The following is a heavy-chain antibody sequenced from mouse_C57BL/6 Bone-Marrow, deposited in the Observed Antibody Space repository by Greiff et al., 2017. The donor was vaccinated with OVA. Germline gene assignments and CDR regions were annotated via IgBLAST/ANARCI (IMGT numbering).Heavy chain of an antibody. CDR1: GFSLSTFGMG. D-gene: IGHD2-2*01. CDR2: IWWDDDK. V-gene: IGHV8-8*01. CDR3: ARTSLYGYDWFAY. Sequence: QVTLKVSGPGILQPSQTLSLTCSFSGFSLSTFGMGVGWIRQPSGKGLEWLVHIWWDDDKYYNPALKSRLTISKDTSKNQVFLKIANVDTADTATYYCARTSLYGYDWFAYWGQGALVTVSA. J-gene: IGHJ3*01.